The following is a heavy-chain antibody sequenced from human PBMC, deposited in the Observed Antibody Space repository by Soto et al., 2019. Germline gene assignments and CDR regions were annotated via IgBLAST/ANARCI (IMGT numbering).Heavy chain of an antibody. D-gene: IGHD1-1*01. CDR2: ISSSSSYI. V-gene: IGHV3-21*01. J-gene: IGHJ6*03. CDR3: ARDSQLEDYYYYYMDV. Sequence: GGSLRLSCAASGFTFSSYSMNWVRQAPGKGLEWVSSISSSSSYIYYADSVKGRFTISRDNAKNSLYLQMNSLRAEDTAVYYCARDSQLEDYYYYYMDVWGKGTKVTVSS. CDR1: GFTFSSYS.